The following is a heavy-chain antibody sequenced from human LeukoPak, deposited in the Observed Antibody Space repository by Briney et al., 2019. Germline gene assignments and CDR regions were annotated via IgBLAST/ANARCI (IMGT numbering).Heavy chain of an antibody. D-gene: IGHD5-24*01. CDR2: ISSTSSTI. CDR1: GFTLSSYS. CDR3: AKSGYNRFDY. V-gene: IGHV3-48*01. Sequence: GGSLRLSCAVSGFTLSSYSMNWVRQAPGKGLEWVSYISSTSSTIYYADSVKGRFTISRDNAKNSLYLQMNSLRAEDTAVYYCAKSGYNRFDYWGQGTLVTVSS. J-gene: IGHJ4*02.